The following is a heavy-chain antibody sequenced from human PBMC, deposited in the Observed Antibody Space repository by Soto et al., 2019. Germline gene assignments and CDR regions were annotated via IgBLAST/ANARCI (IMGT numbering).Heavy chain of an antibody. CDR2: FDPEDGET. V-gene: IGHV1-24*01. CDR1: GYTLTELS. J-gene: IGHJ4*02. Sequence: ASVKVSCKVSGYTLTELSMHWVRQAPGKGLEWMGGFDPEDGETIYAQKFQGRVTMTEDTSTDTAYMELSSLRSEDTAVYYCLGSTSCYSCPDFDYWGQGTLVTVS. CDR3: LGSTSCYSCPDFDY. D-gene: IGHD2-2*01.